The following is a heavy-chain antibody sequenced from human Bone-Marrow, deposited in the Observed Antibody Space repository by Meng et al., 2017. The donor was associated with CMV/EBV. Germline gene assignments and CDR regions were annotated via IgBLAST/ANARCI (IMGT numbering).Heavy chain of an antibody. Sequence: GGSLRLSCAVSGFTVSTNYMSWVRQAPGKGLEWVSVIYSGVSTYYADSVKGRFTISRDNSKNTLYLQMNSLRAEDTAMYYCARDTTSYLQFDYWGQGTLVTVSS. D-gene: IGHD2-2*01. CDR1: GFTVSTNY. CDR2: IYSGVST. V-gene: IGHV3-53*01. J-gene: IGHJ4*02. CDR3: ARDTTSYLQFDY.